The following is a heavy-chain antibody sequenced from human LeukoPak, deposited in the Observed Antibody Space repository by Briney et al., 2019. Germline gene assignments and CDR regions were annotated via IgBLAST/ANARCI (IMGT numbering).Heavy chain of an antibody. J-gene: IGHJ3*02. Sequence: GASLKISFKGSGYSFTSYWIGWVRPMPGKGLEWMGIIYPGDSDTRYSPSFQGQVTISADKSISTAYLQWSSLKASDTAMYYCARPEQWLESAFDIWGQGTMVTVSS. CDR2: IYPGDSDT. CDR1: GYSFTSYW. CDR3: ARPEQWLESAFDI. D-gene: IGHD6-19*01. V-gene: IGHV5-51*01.